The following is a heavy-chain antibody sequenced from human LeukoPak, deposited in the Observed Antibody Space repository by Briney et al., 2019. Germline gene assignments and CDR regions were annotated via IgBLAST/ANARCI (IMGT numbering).Heavy chain of an antibody. CDR2: INWNGGST. CDR3: ARGGRMGSSWDSHYYYYYYIDV. V-gene: IGHV3-20*04. J-gene: IGHJ6*03. D-gene: IGHD6-13*01. CDR1: GFTFDDYG. Sequence: SGGSLRLSCAASGFTFDDYGMSWVRQAPGKGLEWVAGINWNGGSTGYADSVKGRFTISRDNAKNSLYLQMNSLRAEDTALYYCARGGRMGSSWDSHYYYYYYIDVWGKGTTVTVSS.